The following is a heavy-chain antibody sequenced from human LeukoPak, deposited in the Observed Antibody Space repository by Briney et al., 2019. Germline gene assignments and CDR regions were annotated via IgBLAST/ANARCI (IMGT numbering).Heavy chain of an antibody. V-gene: IGHV1-18*01. CDR1: GYTFTNYG. CDR2: ISAYNGNT. D-gene: IGHD4-17*01. CDR3: ARDSGPEDYGDYAGSFDY. Sequence: ASVKVSCKASGYTFTNYGISWVRQAPGQGLEWMGWISAYNGNTNYAQKLQGRVTMTTDTSTSTAYMELRSLRSDDTAVYYCARDSGPEDYGDYAGSFDYWGQGTLVTVSS. J-gene: IGHJ4*02.